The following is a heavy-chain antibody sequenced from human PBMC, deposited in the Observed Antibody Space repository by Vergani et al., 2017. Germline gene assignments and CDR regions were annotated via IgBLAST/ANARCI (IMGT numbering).Heavy chain of an antibody. CDR3: VIREHDGGGHHYVYH. CDR1: GGSITRSSYY. J-gene: IGHJ5*02. Sequence: QLHLQESGPGLVKPSETLSLTCTVSGGSITRSSYYWGWIRQPPGKGLEWIGSIYQSGGAYYNPSLKVLVTISVDTSKNQFSLEVTSVTAADTAIYFCVIREHDGGGHHYVYHWGRGRLVTGSS. V-gene: IGHV4-39*01. CDR2: IYQSGGA. D-gene: IGHD3-22*01.